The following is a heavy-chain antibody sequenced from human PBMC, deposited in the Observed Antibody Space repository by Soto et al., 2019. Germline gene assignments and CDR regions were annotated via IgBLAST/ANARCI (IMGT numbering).Heavy chain of an antibody. CDR2: IYYSGTT. D-gene: IGHD1-26*01. V-gene: IGHV4-28*01. CDR1: GYSISSSNW. J-gene: IGHJ4*02. CDR3: ARREIQGPIDY. Sequence: QVQLQESGPGLVKPSDTLSLTCAVSGYSISSSNWWGWIRQPPGKGLEWIGYIYYSGTTYYNPSLKRRVTMSVDTSKDQFPPRLTSVTAVDTAVYYCARREIQGPIDYWGQGTLVTVSS.